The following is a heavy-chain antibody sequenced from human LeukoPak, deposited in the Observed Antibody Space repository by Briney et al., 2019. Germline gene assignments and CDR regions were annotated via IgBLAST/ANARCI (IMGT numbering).Heavy chain of an antibody. Sequence: ASVKVSCKASGFTFRDYYVQWVRQVPGQGLEWVGWMYFNSGATRYAPKFQGRVTLTGDTSTNTVYMELSGLGSDYTATYYCAREGSSASGQDWYAFDIWGQEIMVTVSS. CDR1: GFTFRDYY. CDR2: MYFNSGAT. CDR3: AREGSSASGQDWYAFDI. V-gene: IGHV1-2*02. J-gene: IGHJ3*02. D-gene: IGHD5-12*01.